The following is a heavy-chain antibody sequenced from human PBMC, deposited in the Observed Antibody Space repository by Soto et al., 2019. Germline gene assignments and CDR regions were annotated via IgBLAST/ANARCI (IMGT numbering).Heavy chain of an antibody. D-gene: IGHD3-10*01. CDR1: GYTFAHYG. CDR3: AGAITMVRGVKSAFDP. CDR2: ISAYNGNT. J-gene: IGHJ5*02. Sequence: ASVKVSCKASGYTFAHYGIGWVRQAPGQGLEWVGWISAYNGNTHHAQNVQGRVTMTTDTSTSTVYMELSSLRSEDTAVYYCAGAITMVRGVKSAFDPWGQGTLVTVSS. V-gene: IGHV1-18*01.